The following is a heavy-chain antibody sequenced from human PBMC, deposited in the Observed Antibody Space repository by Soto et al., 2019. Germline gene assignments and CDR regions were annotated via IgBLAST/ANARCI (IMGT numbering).Heavy chain of an antibody. D-gene: IGHD3-22*01. CDR2: TIPTFGTE. Sequence: KVPCNASGGISSSDAISWVRPAPGQGLEWMGGTIPTFGTENYAQKFQGRVTITADESTSTAYMYLSSLRSGDTAVYYCAGPLMRYYSDSSGSDWAFDSWGQGAMVTVSS. CDR3: AGPLMRYYSDSSGSDWAFDS. V-gene: IGHV1-69*01. CDR1: GGISSSDA. J-gene: IGHJ3*02.